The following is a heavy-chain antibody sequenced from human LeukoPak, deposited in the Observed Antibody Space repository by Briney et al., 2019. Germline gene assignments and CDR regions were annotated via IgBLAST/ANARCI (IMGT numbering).Heavy chain of an antibody. J-gene: IGHJ3*02. D-gene: IGHD3-22*01. CDR1: GFTFSNYA. V-gene: IGHV3-23*01. CDR2: ISGRGGST. Sequence: GGSLRVSCAASGFTFSNYAMGWVRQAPGKGLEWVSAISGRGGSTYYSDSVKGRFTISRDNSKNTLYLQMNSLRAEDTAVHYCAKASGTSGYYWRDAVDIWGQATMVTVSS. CDR3: AKASGTSGYYWRDAVDI.